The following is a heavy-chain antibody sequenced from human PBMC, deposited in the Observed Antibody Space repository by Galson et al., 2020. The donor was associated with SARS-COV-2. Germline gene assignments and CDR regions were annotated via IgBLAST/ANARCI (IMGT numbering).Heavy chain of an antibody. J-gene: IGHJ4*02. CDR1: GYTFTGYY. D-gene: IGHD3-22*01. CDR3: ASARGPDYYDSSGYLDY. V-gene: IGHV1-2*02. Sequence: ASVKVSCKASGYTFTGYYMHWVRQAPGQGLEWMGWINPNSGGTDYAQKFQGRVTMTRDTSISTAYMELSRLRSDDTAVYYCASARGPDYYDSSGYLDYWGQGSLVTGSS. CDR2: INPNSGGT.